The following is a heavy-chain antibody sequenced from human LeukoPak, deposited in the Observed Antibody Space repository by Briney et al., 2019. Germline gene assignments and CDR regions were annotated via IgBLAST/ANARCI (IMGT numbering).Heavy chain of an antibody. CDR3: AREGGPYRPLDY. J-gene: IGHJ4*02. Sequence: PSETLSLTCTVSVGSISSYYWGWIRQPLGKGLEWIGEVNLQGSTNYNPSLMRRVAISVDTSANHVSLQLTSVTAADTAVYYCAREGGPYRPLDYSGQGTLVTVSS. CDR1: VGSISSYY. CDR2: VNLQGST. V-gene: IGHV4-34*01.